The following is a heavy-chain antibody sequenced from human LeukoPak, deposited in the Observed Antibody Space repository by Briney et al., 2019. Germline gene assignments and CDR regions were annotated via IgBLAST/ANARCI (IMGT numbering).Heavy chain of an antibody. CDR3: ARMGAGYRNRYYFDY. V-gene: IGHV3-30*04. J-gene: IGHJ4*02. Sequence: GGSLRLSCAASGFTFSSYAMHWVRQAPGKGLEWVAVISYDGSNKYYADSVKGRFTISRDNSKNTLYLQMNSLRAEDTAVYYCARMGAGYRNRYYFDYWGQGTLVTVSS. D-gene: IGHD2-15*01. CDR2: ISYDGSNK. CDR1: GFTFSSYA.